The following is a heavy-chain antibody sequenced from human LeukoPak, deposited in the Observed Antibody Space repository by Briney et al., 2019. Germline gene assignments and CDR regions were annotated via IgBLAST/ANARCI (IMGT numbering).Heavy chain of an antibody. J-gene: IGHJ4*02. Sequence: GGSLRFSCAASGFTFSSYVMSWVRQAPGKGLEWVSVIYSGGSTYYADSVKGRFTISRDNSKNTLYLQMNSLRAEDTAVYYCARHGGSYYHKIDYWGQGTLVTVSS. CDR2: IYSGGST. D-gene: IGHD1-26*01. V-gene: IGHV3-66*04. CDR1: GFTFSSYV. CDR3: ARHGGSYYHKIDY.